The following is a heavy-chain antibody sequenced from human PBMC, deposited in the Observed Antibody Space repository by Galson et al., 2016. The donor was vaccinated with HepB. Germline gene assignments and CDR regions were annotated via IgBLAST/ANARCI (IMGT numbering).Heavy chain of an antibody. CDR1: GGSINTYY. CDR2: ISYTGST. Sequence: LSLTCTVSGGSINTYYWSWIRQPPGKGLEWIGYISYTGSTNYNPSLKSRVSMSLDTSKNQFSLNLTSVTAADTAVYYCARVRRAAAANNWLDPWGQGTPVTVSS. CDR3: ARVRRAAAANNWLDP. D-gene: IGHD6-25*01. V-gene: IGHV4-59*01. J-gene: IGHJ5*02.